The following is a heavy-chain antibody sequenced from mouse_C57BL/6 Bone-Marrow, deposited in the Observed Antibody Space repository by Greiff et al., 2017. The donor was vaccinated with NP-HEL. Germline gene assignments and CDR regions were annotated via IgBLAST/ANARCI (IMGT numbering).Heavy chain of an antibody. Sequence: VQLKESGPELVKPGASVKISCKASGYAFSSSWMNWVKQRPGKGLEWIGRIYPGDGDTNYNGKFKGKATLTADKSSSTAYMQLSSLTSEDSAVYFCARYWVDYWGQGTSVTVSS. CDR3: ARYWVDY. CDR2: IYPGDGDT. CDR1: GYAFSSSW. V-gene: IGHV1-82*01. J-gene: IGHJ4*01.